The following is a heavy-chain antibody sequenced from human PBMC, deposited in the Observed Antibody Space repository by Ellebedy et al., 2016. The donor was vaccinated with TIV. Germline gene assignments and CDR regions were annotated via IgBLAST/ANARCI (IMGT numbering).Heavy chain of an antibody. D-gene: IGHD2-2*01. CDR2: IYYSGST. Sequence: SETLSLXXAVYGGSFSGYYWSWIRQPPGKGLEWIGYIYYSGSTNYNPSLKSRVTISVDTSKNQFSLKLSSVTAADTAVYYCASSPFQYQLPVVWFDPWGQGTLVTVSS. V-gene: IGHV4-59*08. CDR3: ASSPFQYQLPVVWFDP. J-gene: IGHJ5*02. CDR1: GGSFSGYY.